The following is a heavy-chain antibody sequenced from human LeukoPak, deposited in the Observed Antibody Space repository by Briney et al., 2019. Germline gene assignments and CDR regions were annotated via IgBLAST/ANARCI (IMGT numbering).Heavy chain of an antibody. CDR3: ASAYSSSWYSLKFDY. D-gene: IGHD6-13*01. J-gene: IGHJ4*02. V-gene: IGHV1-8*01. Sequence: ASLKVSCKASGYTFTSYDINWVRHAPGQGLEWMGWMNPNSGNTGYAQKFQGRVTMTRNTSISTAYMELSSLRSEDTAVYYCASAYSSSWYSLKFDYWDQGTLVTVSS. CDR1: GYTFTSYD. CDR2: MNPNSGNT.